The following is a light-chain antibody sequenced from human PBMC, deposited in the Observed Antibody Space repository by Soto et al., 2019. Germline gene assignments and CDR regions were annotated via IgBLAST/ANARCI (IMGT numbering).Light chain of an antibody. J-gene: IGLJ2*01. V-gene: IGLV2-8*01. CDR1: SSDVGGYNY. CDR2: EVS. Sequence: QSALTQPPSASGSPGQSVTISCTGTSSDVGGYNYVSWYQQHPGKAPKLMIYEVSKRPSGVPDRFSGSKSGNTASLTVSGLQADDEADYSCRSYAGGNNFVLFGGGTKVTVL. CDR3: RSYAGGNNFVL.